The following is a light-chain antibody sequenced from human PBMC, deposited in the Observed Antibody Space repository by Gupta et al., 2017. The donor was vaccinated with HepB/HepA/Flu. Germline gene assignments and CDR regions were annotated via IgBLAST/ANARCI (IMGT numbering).Light chain of an antibody. CDR1: SGSVSTSYY. CDR3: VLYMGSGTWV. CDR2: STN. V-gene: IGLV8-61*01. Sequence: QTVVTQEPSFSVSPGGTVTLTCVLSSGSVSTSYYPSWYQQTPGQAPRTLIYSTNTRSSGVPDRFSGSILGNKAALTITGAQADDESDYYCVLYMGSGTWVFGGGTKLTV. J-gene: IGLJ3*02.